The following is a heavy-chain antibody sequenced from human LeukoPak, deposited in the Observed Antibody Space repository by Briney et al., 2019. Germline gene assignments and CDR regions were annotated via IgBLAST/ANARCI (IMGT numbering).Heavy chain of an antibody. V-gene: IGHV3-33*08. Sequence: GGSLRLSCAASGFTFSSCAMHWVRQAPGKGLEWVAVIWYDGSNKYCADSVKGRFTISRDNSKNTLYLQMNSLRAEDTAVYYCARAQTNSDGMDVWGQGTTVTVSS. CDR3: ARAQTNSDGMDV. J-gene: IGHJ6*02. CDR1: GFTFSSCA. D-gene: IGHD2-21*01. CDR2: IWYDGSNK.